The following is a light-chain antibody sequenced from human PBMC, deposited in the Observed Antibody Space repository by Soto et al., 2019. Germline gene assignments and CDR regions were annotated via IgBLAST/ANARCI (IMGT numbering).Light chain of an antibody. CDR3: AAWDDSLSGVV. V-gene: IGLV1-47*01. J-gene: IGLJ3*02. Sequence: QSVLTQPPSASGTPGQRVTISCSGSISNLRSNFVFWYQQLPGAAPKLLISRNDQRPSGVPDRFSGSKSGTSASLAISGLRSEDEADYHCAAWDDSLSGVVFGGGTKLTVL. CDR1: ISNLRSNF. CDR2: RND.